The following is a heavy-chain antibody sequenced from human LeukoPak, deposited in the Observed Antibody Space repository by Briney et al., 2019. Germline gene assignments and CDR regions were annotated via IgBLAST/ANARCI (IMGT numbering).Heavy chain of an antibody. CDR2: ISSNGGST. J-gene: IGHJ4*02. Sequence: PGGSLRLSCAASGFTFSSYWMHWVRQAPGKGLEYVSAISSNGGSTYYADSVKGRFTISRDNSKNTLYLQMSSLRAEDTAVYYCVISHGYYFDYWGQGTLVTVSS. CDR1: GFTFSSYW. V-gene: IGHV3-64D*06. CDR3: VISHGYYFDY.